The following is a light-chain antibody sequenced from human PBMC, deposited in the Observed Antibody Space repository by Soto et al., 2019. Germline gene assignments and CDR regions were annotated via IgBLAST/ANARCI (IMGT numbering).Light chain of an antibody. V-gene: IGKV1-39*01. CDR1: QSISSY. CDR3: QQSYSTWAT. CDR2: AAS. J-gene: IGKJ3*01. Sequence: DIQMTQSPSSLSASVGERVTITCRASQSISSYLNWYQQKPGKAPKLLIYAASSLQSGVPSRFSGSGSGTDFTLTISSLQPEDFATYYCQQSYSTWATFGAGTKVDIK.